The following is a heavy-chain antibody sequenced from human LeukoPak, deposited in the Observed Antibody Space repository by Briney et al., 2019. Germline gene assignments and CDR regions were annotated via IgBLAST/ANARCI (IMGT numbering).Heavy chain of an antibody. V-gene: IGHV1-18*01. CDR2: ISAYNGNT. D-gene: IGHD1-1*01. J-gene: IGHJ4*02. Sequence: ASVKVSCNASGYPFTSHGISWARQAPGQGLEWMGWISAYNGNTNYAQKLQGSVTMTTDTSTSTAYMELRSLRSDDTAVYYCARDDQTGTTGWGQGTLVTVSS. CDR3: ARDDQTGTTG. CDR1: GYPFTSHG.